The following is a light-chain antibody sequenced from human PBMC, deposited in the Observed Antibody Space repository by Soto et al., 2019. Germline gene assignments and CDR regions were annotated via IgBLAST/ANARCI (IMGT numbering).Light chain of an antibody. V-gene: IGKV1D-13*01. CDR3: QQCNYYPPFT. Sequence: IQMTQSPSTLSASVGDRVTITCRASQSISSYLNWYQQKPGKAPKLLIYDASTLESGVPSRFSGSGSGTDFTLTISRLQPEDFATYYCQQCNYYPPFTFGPGTKVDIK. CDR1: QSISSY. CDR2: DAS. J-gene: IGKJ3*01.